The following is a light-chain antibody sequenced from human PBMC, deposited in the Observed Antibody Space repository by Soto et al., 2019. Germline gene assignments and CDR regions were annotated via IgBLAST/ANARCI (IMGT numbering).Light chain of an antibody. CDR1: QSVSSN. V-gene: IGKV3-15*01. CDR3: QHYNNWPPWT. CDR2: GAS. J-gene: IGKJ1*01. Sequence: EIVMTQSPATLSVSPGERATLSCRASQSVSSNLAWYQQKPGQAPRLLIYGASTSATGIPARFSGSGSGTEFTLTISSLQCEDFAIYYCQHYNNWPPWTFGQGTKVEIK.